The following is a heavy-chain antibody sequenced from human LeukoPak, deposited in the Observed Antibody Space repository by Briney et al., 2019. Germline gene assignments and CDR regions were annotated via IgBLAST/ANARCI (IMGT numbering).Heavy chain of an antibody. CDR1: GGTFSSYA. CDR2: IIPIFGTA. V-gene: IGHV1-69*13. D-gene: IGHD6-13*01. J-gene: IGHJ4*02. Sequence: SVKVSCTASGGTFSSYAISWVRQAPGQGLEWMGGIIPIFGTANYAQKFQGRVTITADESTSTAYKEPSSLRSEDTAVYYCARRSSWYGEIDYWGQGTLVTVSS. CDR3: ARRSSWYGEIDY.